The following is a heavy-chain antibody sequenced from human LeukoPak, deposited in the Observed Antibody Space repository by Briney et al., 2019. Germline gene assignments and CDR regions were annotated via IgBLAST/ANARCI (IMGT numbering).Heavy chain of an antibody. CDR3: ARDGLAAYNHYCDY. CDR2: ISYDGSNK. Sequence: PGGSLRLSCAASGFTFSTYSIHWVRQAPGKGLEWVAVISYDGSNKYYADSMKGRFTISRDNSKNTLYLQMNSLRTEDTAVYYCARDGLAAYNHYCDYWGQGALVTVSS. V-gene: IGHV3-30*04. D-gene: IGHD5-24*01. CDR1: GFTFSTYS. J-gene: IGHJ4*02.